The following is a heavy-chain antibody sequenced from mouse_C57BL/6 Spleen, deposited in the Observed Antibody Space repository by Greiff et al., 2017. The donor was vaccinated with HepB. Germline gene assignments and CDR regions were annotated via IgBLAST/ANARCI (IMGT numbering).Heavy chain of an antibody. V-gene: IGHV1-59*01. CDR3: ARLDY. Sequence: QVQLQQPGAELVRPGPSVKLSCKASGYTFTSYWMHWVKQRPGQGLEWIGVIDPSDSYTNYNQKFKGKATLTVDTSSSTAYMQLSSLTSEDSAVYYCARLDYWGQGTTLTLSS. CDR2: IDPSDSYT. CDR1: GYTFTSYW. J-gene: IGHJ2*01.